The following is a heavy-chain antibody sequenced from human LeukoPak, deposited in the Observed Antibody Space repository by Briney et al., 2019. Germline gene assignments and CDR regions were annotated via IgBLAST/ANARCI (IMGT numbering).Heavy chain of an antibody. CDR3: AAGGGLTNAFDI. CDR2: ISWNSGSI. D-gene: IGHD3/OR15-3a*01. CDR1: GFTFDDYA. Sequence: PGRSLRLSCAASGFTFDDYAMHWVRQAPGKGLEWVSGISWNSGSIGYADSVKGRFTISRDNAKNSLYLQMNSLRAEDTALYYCAAGGGLTNAFDIWGQGTMVTVSS. J-gene: IGHJ3*02. V-gene: IGHV3-9*01.